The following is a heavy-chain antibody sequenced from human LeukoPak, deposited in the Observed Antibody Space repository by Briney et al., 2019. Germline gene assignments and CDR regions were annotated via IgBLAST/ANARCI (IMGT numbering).Heavy chain of an antibody. CDR3: AKGSDSTVEEFDWFDY. Sequence: PGGSLRLSCAASGFTFSTYWMHWVRQAPGKGLVWVSRINSDGSSTSYADSVKGRFTISRDNSKNTLYLQMNSLRAEDTAVYYCAKGSDSTVEEFDWFDYWGQGTLVTVSS. D-gene: IGHD3-9*01. CDR1: GFTFSTYW. V-gene: IGHV3-74*01. J-gene: IGHJ4*02. CDR2: INSDGSST.